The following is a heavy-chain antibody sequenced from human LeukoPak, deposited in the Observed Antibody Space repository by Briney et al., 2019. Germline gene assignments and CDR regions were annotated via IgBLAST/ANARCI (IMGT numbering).Heavy chain of an antibody. D-gene: IGHD2-2*01. CDR3: ARGDFCSSSNCYLRPMDV. CDR2: IYYSGGA. Sequence: SETLSLTCTVSGGSISDYYWNWIRQPPGKGLEWIGYIYYSGGATYNPSLKSRVTMSVDTAKNQFSLKLGSVTAADTAVYYCARGDFCSSSNCYLRPMDVWGKGTTVTVSS. CDR1: GGSISDYY. J-gene: IGHJ6*03. V-gene: IGHV4-59*01.